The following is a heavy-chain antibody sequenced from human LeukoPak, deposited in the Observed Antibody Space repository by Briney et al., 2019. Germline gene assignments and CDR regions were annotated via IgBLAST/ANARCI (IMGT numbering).Heavy chain of an antibody. CDR2: IDPSDSYT. V-gene: IGHV5-10-1*01. CDR3: ARQGTMVRSFGY. J-gene: IGHJ4*02. CDR1: GYSFTSYW. Sequence: GESLGISCKGSGYSFTSYWISWVRQLPGKGLEWMGRIDPSDSYTNYSPSFQGHVTISADKSISTAYLQWSSLKASDTAMYYCARQGTMVRSFGYWGQGTLVTVPS. D-gene: IGHD3-10*01.